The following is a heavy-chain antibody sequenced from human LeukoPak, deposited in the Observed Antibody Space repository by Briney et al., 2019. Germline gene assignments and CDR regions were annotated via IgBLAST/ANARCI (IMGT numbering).Heavy chain of an antibody. CDR3: ARHYSQSYYDFWSGTPSRDNAFDI. V-gene: IGHV4-39*01. J-gene: IGHJ3*02. D-gene: IGHD3-3*01. CDR2: IYYSGST. CDR1: GGSISSSSYY. Sequence: SETLSLTCTVSGGSISSSSYYWGWVRQPPGRGVGWVGSIYYSGSTYYNPSLKSRVTISVDTSKNQFSLKLSSVTAADTAVYYCARHYSQSYYDFWSGTPSRDNAFDIWGQGTTVTVSS.